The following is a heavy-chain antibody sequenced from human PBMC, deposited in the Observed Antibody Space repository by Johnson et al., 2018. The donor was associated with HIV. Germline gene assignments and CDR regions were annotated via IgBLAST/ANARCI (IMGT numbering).Heavy chain of an antibody. V-gene: IGHV3-30*02. CDR2: IRYDGSNK. J-gene: IGHJ3*02. CDR3: AKERGTYYVVDSFDI. Sequence: QVQLVESGGGVVQPGGSLRLSCAASGFSFSSYGMHWVRQAPDKGLEWVAFIRYDGSNKYYADSVKGRFTISRDNSKNTLYLQMNSLRAEDTAVYYCAKERGTYYVVDSFDIWGQGTMVTVSS. D-gene: IGHD1-26*01. CDR1: GFSFSSYG.